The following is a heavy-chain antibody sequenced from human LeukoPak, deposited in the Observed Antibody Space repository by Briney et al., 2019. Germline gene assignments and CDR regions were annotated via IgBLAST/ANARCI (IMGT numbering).Heavy chain of an antibody. CDR1: GFTFSSSW. CDR3: AREIVYGDPQAFDI. V-gene: IGHV3-53*01. D-gene: IGHD4-17*01. J-gene: IGHJ3*02. Sequence: GGSLRLSCAASGFTFSSSWMTWVRQAPGKGLEWVSVIYSGGSTYYADSVKGRFTISRDNSKNTLYLQMNSLRAEDTAVYYCAREIVYGDPQAFDIWGQGTMVTVSS. CDR2: IYSGGST.